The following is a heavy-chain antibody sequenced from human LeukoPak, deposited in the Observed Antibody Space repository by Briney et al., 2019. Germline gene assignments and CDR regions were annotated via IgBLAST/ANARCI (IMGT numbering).Heavy chain of an antibody. CDR2: IYTSGST. V-gene: IGHV4-4*09. Sequence: SETLSLTCTVSGGSISSYYWSWIRQPPGKGLEWIGYIYTSGSTNYNPSLKSRVTISVDKSKNQSSLKQSSVAAADTAVYYCARHGGYCSSTSCYAAGLGSIFGVVMHAFDIWGQGTMVTVSS. CDR3: ARHGGYCSSTSCYAAGLGSIFGVVMHAFDI. D-gene: IGHD2-2*01. CDR1: GGSISSYY. J-gene: IGHJ3*02.